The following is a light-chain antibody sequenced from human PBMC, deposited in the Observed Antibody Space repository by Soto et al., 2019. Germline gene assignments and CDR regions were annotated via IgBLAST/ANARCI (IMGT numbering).Light chain of an antibody. CDR2: AAS. Sequence: DMPMTQSPSSMSASFGDSVTSXXRASRSISSWLAWYQQKPGKAPKLXIYAASSLQSGVPSRFSGSGAGTDFTLTISSLQPEDFATYYCQQSYSTPITFGQGTRLEIK. J-gene: IGKJ5*01. CDR1: RSISSW. V-gene: IGKV1-39*01. CDR3: QQSYSTPIT.